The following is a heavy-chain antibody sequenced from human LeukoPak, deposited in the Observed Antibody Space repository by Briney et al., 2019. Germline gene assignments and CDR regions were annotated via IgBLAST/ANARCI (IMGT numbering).Heavy chain of an antibody. Sequence: GGSLRLSCAASGFTFSSYEMNWVRQAPGKGLEWVSYISSSGSTIYYADSVKGRFTVSRDNAKNSLYLQMNSLRAEDTAVYYCARAQARAPFDYWGQGTLVTVSS. CDR1: GFTFSSYE. CDR3: ARAQARAPFDY. V-gene: IGHV3-48*03. J-gene: IGHJ4*02. CDR2: ISSSGSTI.